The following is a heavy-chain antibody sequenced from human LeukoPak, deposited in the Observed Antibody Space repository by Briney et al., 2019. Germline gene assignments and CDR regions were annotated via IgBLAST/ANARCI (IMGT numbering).Heavy chain of an antibody. CDR3: ARDYMVVPAAPGGHYYHYYYMAV. CDR2: IIPIFGTA. D-gene: IGHD2-2*01. Sequence: ASVKVSCKASGGTFSSYAISWVRQAPGQGLEWMGGIIPIFGTANYAQKFQGRVTITADESTSTAYLELSSLRSEDTAVYYCARDYMVVPAAPGGHYYHYYYMAVWGKGTTVTVSS. J-gene: IGHJ6*03. CDR1: GGTFSSYA. V-gene: IGHV1-69*13.